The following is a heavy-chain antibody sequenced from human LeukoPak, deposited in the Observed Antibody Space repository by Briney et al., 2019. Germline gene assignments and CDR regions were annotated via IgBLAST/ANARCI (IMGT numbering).Heavy chain of an antibody. CDR1: GGSISSSSYY. J-gene: IGHJ4*02. V-gene: IGHV4-39*02. CDR3: AREGGRDLWFGELLYRWSRYFDY. CDR2: IYYSGST. D-gene: IGHD3-10*01. Sequence: SETLSLTCTVSGGSISSSSYYWGWIRQPPGKGLEWIGSIYYSGSTYYNPSLKSRVTISVDTSKNQFSLKLSSVTAADTAVYYCAREGGRDLWFGELLYRWSRYFDYWGQGTLVTVSS.